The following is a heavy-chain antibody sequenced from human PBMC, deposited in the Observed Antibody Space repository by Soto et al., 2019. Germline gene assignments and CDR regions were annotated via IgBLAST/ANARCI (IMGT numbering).Heavy chain of an antibody. V-gene: IGHV3-49*04. CDR3: TRRGYSYVYDY. CDR2: IRSKAYGGTI. CDR1: GFTFGDYA. Sequence: LRLSCTASGFTFGDYAMSWVRQAPGKGLEWVGFIRSKAYGGTIEYAASVKGRFTISRDDSKSIAYLQMNSLKTEDTAVYYCTRRGYSYVYDYWGQGTLVTVS. D-gene: IGHD5-18*01. J-gene: IGHJ4*02.